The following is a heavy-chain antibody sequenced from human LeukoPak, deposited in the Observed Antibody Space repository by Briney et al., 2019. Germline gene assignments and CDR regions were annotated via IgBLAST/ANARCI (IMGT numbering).Heavy chain of an antibody. J-gene: IGHJ4*02. Sequence: GGSLRLSCAASGFTFSNAGMSWVRQAPGPGLEWVSVIYSGGSTYYADCVKGRFTISRDDSKNTLYLQMNSLRAEGTAVYYCARTITMVRGVIGPYFDYWGQGTLVTVSS. CDR1: GFTFSNAG. D-gene: IGHD3-10*01. V-gene: IGHV3-53*01. CDR3: ARTITMVRGVIGPYFDY. CDR2: IYSGGST.